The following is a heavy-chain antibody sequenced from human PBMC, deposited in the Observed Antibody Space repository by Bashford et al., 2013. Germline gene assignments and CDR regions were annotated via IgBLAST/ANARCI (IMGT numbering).Heavy chain of an antibody. CDR2: VNHSGST. Sequence: SETLSLTCAVYGGSFSGYYWSWIRQPPREGAWSGLGKVNHSGSTNYNPSLKSRVTISVDTSKNQFSLKLSSVTAADTAMYYCARTYSKRLRAIDYWGQGTLVTVSS. CDR1: GGSFSGYY. CDR3: ARTYSKRLRAIDY. J-gene: IGHJ4*02. V-gene: IGHV4-34*01. D-gene: IGHD4-11*01.